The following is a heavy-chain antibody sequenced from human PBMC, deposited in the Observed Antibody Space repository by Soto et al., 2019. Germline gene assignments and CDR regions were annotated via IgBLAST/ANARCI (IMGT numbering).Heavy chain of an antibody. J-gene: IGHJ6*02. V-gene: IGHV3-48*02. Sequence: GGSLRLSCAASGFTFSSYSMNWVRQAPGKGLEWVSYISSSSSTIYYADSVKGRFTISRDNAKNSLYLQMNSLRDEDTAVYYCARDTDSSSWLHYYYYGMDVWGPGTTVTVSS. CDR3: ARDTDSSSWLHYYYYGMDV. CDR2: ISSSSSTI. CDR1: GFTFSSYS. D-gene: IGHD6-13*01.